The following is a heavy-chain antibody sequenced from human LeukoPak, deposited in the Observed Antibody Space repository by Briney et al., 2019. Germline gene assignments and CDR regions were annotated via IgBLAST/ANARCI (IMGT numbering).Heavy chain of an antibody. CDR1: GFTFSTYA. Sequence: GGSLRLSCAASGFTFSTYAVTWVRQAPGKGLEWVSTISGSGDSTYYADSVKGRFTISRDNSKDTLYLQMSSVRVDDTAVYYCARAQVDTAMPTGSWGQGTLVTVSS. D-gene: IGHD5-18*01. CDR3: ARAQVDTAMPTGS. V-gene: IGHV3-23*01. J-gene: IGHJ5*02. CDR2: ISGSGDST.